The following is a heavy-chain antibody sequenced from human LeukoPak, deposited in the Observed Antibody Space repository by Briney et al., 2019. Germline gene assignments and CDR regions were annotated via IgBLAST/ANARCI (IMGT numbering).Heavy chain of an antibody. J-gene: IGHJ4*02. V-gene: IGHV3-11*01. CDR2: ISSSGTTI. D-gene: IGHD5-24*01. CDR1: GFTFSDYY. Sequence: PGGSLRLSCAASGFTFSDYYMSWIRQAPGEGLEWVSYISSSGTTIYYADSVKGRFTISRDNAKNSLYLQMNSLRAEDTAVYYCARSLIWLQALDYWGQGTLVTVSS. CDR3: ARSLIWLQALDY.